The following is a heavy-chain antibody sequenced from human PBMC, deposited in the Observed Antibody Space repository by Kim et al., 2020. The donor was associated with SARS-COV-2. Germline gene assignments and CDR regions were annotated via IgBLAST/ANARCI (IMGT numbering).Heavy chain of an antibody. D-gene: IGHD6-13*01. CDR2: INPILGIA. J-gene: IGHJ4*02. CDR3: ARDSFPGDLAAAPRFDY. CDR1: GGTFSSYA. V-gene: IGHV1-69*10. Sequence: SVKVSCKASGGTFSSYAISWVRQAPGQGLEWMGRINPILGIANYAQKFQGRVTITPDKSTSTAYMELSSLRSEDTAVYYCARDSFPGDLAAAPRFDYWGQGTLVTVSS.